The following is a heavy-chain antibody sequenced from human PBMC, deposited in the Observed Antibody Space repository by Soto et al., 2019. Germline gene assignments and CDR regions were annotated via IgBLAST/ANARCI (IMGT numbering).Heavy chain of an antibody. CDR2: ISGGGSSK. V-gene: IGHV3-30*03. D-gene: IGHD4-17*01. CDR1: GFTFSSYG. CDR3: TSQTTVTRYWYFDL. Sequence: PGGSLRLSCASSGFTFSSYGMHLVRQAPGKGLEWVSVISGGGSSKYYADSVKGRFTISRDNSKNTLYLQMNSLKTEDTAVYYCTSQTTVTRYWYFDLWGRGTLVTVSS. J-gene: IGHJ2*01.